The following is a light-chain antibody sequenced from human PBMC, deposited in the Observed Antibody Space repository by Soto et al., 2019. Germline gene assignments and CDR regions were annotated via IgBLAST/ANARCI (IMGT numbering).Light chain of an antibody. CDR2: DVT. Sequence: SAVTQPASVSGSPGQSITISCTGTSSDVGSYDLVSWYQQHPGKAPKLVISDVTKRPSGVSNRFSGSKSGNTASLTISGLQAEDEADYYCCSYAGSDTYVFGTGTKVTVL. CDR3: CSYAGSDTYV. J-gene: IGLJ1*01. V-gene: IGLV2-23*02. CDR1: SSDVGSYDL.